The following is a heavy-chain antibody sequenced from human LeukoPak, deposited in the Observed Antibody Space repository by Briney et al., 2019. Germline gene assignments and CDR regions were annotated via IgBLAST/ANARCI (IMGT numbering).Heavy chain of an antibody. J-gene: IGHJ6*03. CDR3: AKVYWFGGYMDV. D-gene: IGHD3-10*01. Sequence: GSLRLSCAASGFTFSSYAMSWVRQAPGKGLEWVSAISGSGGSTYYADSVKGRSTISRDNSKNTLYLQMNSLRAEDTAVYYCAKVYWFGGYMDVWGKGTTVAVSS. CDR2: ISGSGGST. V-gene: IGHV3-23*01. CDR1: GFTFSSYA.